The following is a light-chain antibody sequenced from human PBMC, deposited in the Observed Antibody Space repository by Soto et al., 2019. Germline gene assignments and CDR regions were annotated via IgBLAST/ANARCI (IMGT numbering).Light chain of an antibody. CDR3: QQYNNWPPVT. V-gene: IGKV3-15*01. Sequence: EIVLTQSPGTLSLSPGERATLSCRASQSVSSNLAWYQQKPGQATRLIIYGASTRATGIPARFSGSGSGTEFTLTIRSLQSEDFAVYYCQQYNNWPPVTFGQGTKVDIK. J-gene: IGKJ1*01. CDR2: GAS. CDR1: QSVSSN.